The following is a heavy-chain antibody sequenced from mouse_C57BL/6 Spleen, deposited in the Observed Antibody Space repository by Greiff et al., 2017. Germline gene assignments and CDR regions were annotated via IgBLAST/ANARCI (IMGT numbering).Heavy chain of an antibody. CDR2: IYPSDSET. CDR1: GYTFTSYW. Sequence: QVQLKQSGAELVRPGSSVKLSCKASGYTFTSYWMDWVKQRPGQGLEWIGNIYPSDSETHYNQKFKDKATLTVDKSSSTAYMQLSSLTSEDSAVYYCARSHSNYDYWGQGTTLTVSS. V-gene: IGHV1-61*01. J-gene: IGHJ2*01. CDR3: ARSHSNYDY. D-gene: IGHD2-5*01.